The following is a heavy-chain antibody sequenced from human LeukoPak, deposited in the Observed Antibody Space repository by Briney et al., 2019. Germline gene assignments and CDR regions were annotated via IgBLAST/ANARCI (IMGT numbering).Heavy chain of an antibody. Sequence: GGPLRLSCAASGFTFSNYALSWVRQAPGKGLEWVSIIGSTGGTYYAGSVKGRFTISRDNSKNTLYLQMDSLRADDTAVYYCARRSDGESYYMDYWGKGTTVTVSS. CDR1: GFTFSNYA. CDR3: ARRSDGESYYMDY. J-gene: IGHJ6*03. D-gene: IGHD2-15*01. V-gene: IGHV3-23*01. CDR2: IGSTGGT.